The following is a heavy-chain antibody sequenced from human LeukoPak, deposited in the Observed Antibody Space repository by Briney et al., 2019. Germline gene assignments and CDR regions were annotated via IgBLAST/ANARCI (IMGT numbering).Heavy chain of an antibody. Sequence: PSETLSLTCTVSGGSISSGGYSWSWIRQHPGKGLECIGYIYYSGSTYYNPSLKSRITISVDTSKNQFSLKLSSVTAADTAVYYCARLGFFWSGYSFDYWGQGTLVTVSS. CDR3: ARLGFFWSGYSFDY. J-gene: IGHJ4*02. CDR2: IYYSGST. D-gene: IGHD3-3*01. CDR1: GGSISSGGYS. V-gene: IGHV4-31*03.